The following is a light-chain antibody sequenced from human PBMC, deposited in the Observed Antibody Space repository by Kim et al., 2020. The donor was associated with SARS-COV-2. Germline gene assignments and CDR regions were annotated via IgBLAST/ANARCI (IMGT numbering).Light chain of an antibody. V-gene: IGLV2-14*03. Sequence: QSALTQPASVYGSLGQSITISCTGSSSDVGAGHYVSWYRHHPGKAPKLMIYDVTLRPSGVSNRFSGSKSGNTASLTISGLQAEDEADYYCSTYTDSVMFGGGTQLTVL. J-gene: IGLJ3*02. CDR3: STYTDSVM. CDR1: SSDVGAGHY. CDR2: DVT.